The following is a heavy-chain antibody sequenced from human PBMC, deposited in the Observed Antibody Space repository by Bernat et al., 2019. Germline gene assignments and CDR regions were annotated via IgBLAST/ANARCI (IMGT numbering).Heavy chain of an antibody. V-gene: IGHV2-5*02. D-gene: IGHD3-10*01. J-gene: IGHJ4*02. CDR2: IYWDDDK. CDR1: GFSLHTSGVG. CDR3: EHRRLTGEFDY. Sequence: QITLKESGPTLVKPTQTLTLTCTFSGFSLHTSGVGVGWIRQPPGKALEWLALIYWDDDKRYSPSLKSRLTITRDTSKNQVVLTMTNMDPVETATYYCEHRRLTGEFDYWGQGTLVTVSS.